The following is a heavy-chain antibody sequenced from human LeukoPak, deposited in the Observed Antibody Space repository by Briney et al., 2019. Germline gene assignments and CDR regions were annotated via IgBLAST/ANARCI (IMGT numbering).Heavy chain of an antibody. J-gene: IGHJ4*02. CDR3: ARALHTDY. CDR1: GFTFSSYG. D-gene: IGHD4-11*01. V-gene: IGHV3-30*02. CDR2: IRYDGSNK. Sequence: GGSLRLSCAASGFTFSSYGIHWVRQAPGKGLEWVAFIRYDGSNKYYADSVKGRFTISRDNAKNSLYLQMNSLRAEDTAVYYCARALHTDYWGQGTLVTVSS.